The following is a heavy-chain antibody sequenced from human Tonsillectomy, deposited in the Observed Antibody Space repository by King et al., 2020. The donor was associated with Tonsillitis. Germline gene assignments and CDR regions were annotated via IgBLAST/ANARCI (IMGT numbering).Heavy chain of an antibody. Sequence: QLVQSGGGLVKPGGSLRLSCAASGFTFSTYGVTWVRQAPGKGLEWVSSISSSSRYIYYADSVKGRFTISRDNAKNSLYLQMNSLRAEDTAVYYCARDGAYNDYGDYAAFDIWGQGTMVTVSS. CDR1: GFTFSTYG. J-gene: IGHJ3*02. V-gene: IGHV3-21*01. CDR3: ARDGAYNDYGDYAAFDI. D-gene: IGHD4-17*01. CDR2: ISSSSRYI.